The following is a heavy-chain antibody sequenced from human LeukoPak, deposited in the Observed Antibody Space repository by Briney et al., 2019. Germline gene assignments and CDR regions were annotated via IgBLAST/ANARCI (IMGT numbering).Heavy chain of an antibody. V-gene: IGHV4-59*11. J-gene: IGHJ6*03. CDR2: IYYSGST. CDR1: GGSISSHY. D-gene: IGHD2-21*01. CDR3: ARGSRIRYYYYYYMDV. Sequence: PSETLSLTCTVSGGSISSHYWSWLRQPPGKGLEWLGYIYYSGSTNYNPSLKSRVTISVDTSKNQFSLKLSSVTAADTAVYYCARGSRIRYYYYYYMDVWGKGTTVTVSS.